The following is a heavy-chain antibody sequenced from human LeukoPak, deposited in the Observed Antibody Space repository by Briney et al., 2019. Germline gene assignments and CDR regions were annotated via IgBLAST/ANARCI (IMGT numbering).Heavy chain of an antibody. CDR1: GFPFSPYW. V-gene: IGHV3-74*01. CDR2: INSDGSNT. CDR3: VRESTYGGKSRSAFDI. J-gene: IGHJ3*02. Sequence: PGGSLRLSCAASGFPFSPYWMHWVRQAPGKGLVWVSRINSDGSNTNYADSVKGRFAISRDNAKNTLYLQMITLRAEDTAVYYCVRESTYGGKSRSAFDIWGQGTMVTVSS. D-gene: IGHD4-23*01.